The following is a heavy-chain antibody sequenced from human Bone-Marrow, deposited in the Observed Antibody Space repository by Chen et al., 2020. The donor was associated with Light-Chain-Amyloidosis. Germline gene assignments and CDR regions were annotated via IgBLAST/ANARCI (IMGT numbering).Heavy chain of an antibody. J-gene: IGHJ4*02. V-gene: IGHV3-30*04. D-gene: IGHD3-10*01. CDR3: VILSSGDVGSAW. Sequence: QVHLVESGGRLVQPGKSVRLSCETSGFTFISYAIHWVRQAPGKGLEWLAVISHDGEEKYYADSVRGRFNISRDNSKNTLFLQMSSLVVEDTTLYECVILSSGDVGSAWWGQGTLVTVSS. CDR2: ISHDGEEK. CDR1: GFTFISYA.